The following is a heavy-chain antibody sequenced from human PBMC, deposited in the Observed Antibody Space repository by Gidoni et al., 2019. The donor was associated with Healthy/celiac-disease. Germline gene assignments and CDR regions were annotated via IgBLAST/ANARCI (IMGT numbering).Heavy chain of an antibody. CDR3: ARDSGSYLRHVVDY. Sequence: ELQLLDSGGGLVQPWGSLSLSCAASGFTFSSYSMNWVRQAPGKGLEWVSSISSSSSYIYYADSVKGRFTISRDNAKNSLYLQMNSLRAEDTAVYYCARDSGSYLRHVVDYWGQGTLVTVSS. J-gene: IGHJ4*02. CDR1: GFTFSSYS. V-gene: IGHV3-21*01. D-gene: IGHD1-26*01. CDR2: ISSSSSYI.